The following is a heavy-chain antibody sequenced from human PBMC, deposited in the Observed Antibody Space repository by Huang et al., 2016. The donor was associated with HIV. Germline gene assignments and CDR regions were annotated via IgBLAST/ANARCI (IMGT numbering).Heavy chain of an antibody. D-gene: IGHD2-2*01. Sequence: EVQLVQSGAVVKKPGESLKISCKGSGYTFNGYWIGWVRQMPGKGLEWMGSIYPSDSATTYSPSFQGQVTISADKSISTAYLQWSGLKASDIAMYYCARQGVGDFVVEPTGLGAFDIWGQGTMVTVSS. J-gene: IGHJ3*02. CDR3: ARQGVGDFVVEPTGLGAFDI. CDR2: IYPSDSAT. V-gene: IGHV5-51*01. CDR1: GYTFNGYW.